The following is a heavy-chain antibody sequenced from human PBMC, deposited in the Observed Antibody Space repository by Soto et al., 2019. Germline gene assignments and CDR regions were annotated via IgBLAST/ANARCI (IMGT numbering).Heavy chain of an antibody. V-gene: IGHV3-48*02. D-gene: IGHD6-19*01. CDR3: ARDNPPGKAVASIKGYYYYGMDV. CDR1: GFTFSSYS. J-gene: IGHJ6*02. Sequence: EVQLVESGGGLVQPGGSLRLSCAASGFTFSSYSMNWVRQAPGKGLEWVSYISSSSSTIYYADSVKGRFTISRDNAKNSLYLQMNSLRDEDTAVYYCARDNPPGKAVASIKGYYYYGMDVWGQGTTVTVSS. CDR2: ISSSSSTI.